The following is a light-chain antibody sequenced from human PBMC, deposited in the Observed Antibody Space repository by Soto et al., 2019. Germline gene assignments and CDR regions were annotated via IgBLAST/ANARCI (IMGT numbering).Light chain of an antibody. Sequence: DIQMTQSPSTLSASVGDRFTISCLSSQIISSWLAWYQQKPGKAPKLLIYDASSLESGVPSRFSGSGSGTEFTLTISSLQPDDFATYYCQQYNSYSPLTFGGGTKVDIK. CDR1: QIISSW. CDR2: DAS. CDR3: QQYNSYSPLT. J-gene: IGKJ4*01. V-gene: IGKV1-5*01.